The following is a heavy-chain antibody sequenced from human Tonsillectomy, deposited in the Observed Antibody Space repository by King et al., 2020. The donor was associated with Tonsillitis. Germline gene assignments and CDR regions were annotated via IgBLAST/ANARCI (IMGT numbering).Heavy chain of an antibody. J-gene: IGHJ3*02. D-gene: IGHD1-26*01. V-gene: IGHV3-74*01. CDR1: GLTFSSYW. CDR2: INSDGSST. CDR3: ATAPGSFSAFYI. Sequence: VQLVESGGGLVQPGGSLRLSCAASGLTFSSYWMHWVRQATGKGLVWVSRINSDGSSTSHVDSVKGRFTISRDNAKNTLYLQMNSLRAEDTAVYYCATAPGSFSAFYIWGQGTMVTVSS.